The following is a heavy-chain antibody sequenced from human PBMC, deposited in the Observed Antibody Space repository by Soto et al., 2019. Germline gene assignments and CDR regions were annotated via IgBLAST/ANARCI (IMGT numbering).Heavy chain of an antibody. V-gene: IGHV3-30*18. J-gene: IGHJ4*02. CDR3: AKRSTGYSYGYADY. Sequence: PGGSLRLSCAASGFTFSSYGMHWVRQAPGKGLEWVAVISYDGSNKYYADSVKGRFTISRDNSKNTLYLQMNSLRAEDTAVYYCAKRSTGYSYGYADYWGQGTLVTV. CDR2: ISYDGSNK. CDR1: GFTFSSYG. D-gene: IGHD5-18*01.